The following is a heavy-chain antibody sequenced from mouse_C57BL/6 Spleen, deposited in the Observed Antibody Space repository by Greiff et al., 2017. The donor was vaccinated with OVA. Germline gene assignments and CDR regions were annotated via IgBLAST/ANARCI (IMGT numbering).Heavy chain of an antibody. Sequence: EVMLVESGGGLVKPGGSLKLSCAASGFTFSSYAMSWVRQTPEKRLEWVATISDGGSYTYYPDNVKGRFTISRDNAKNNLYLQMSHLKSEDTAMYYCARSDSSGYFDYWGQGTTLTVSS. CDR3: ARSDSSGYFDY. J-gene: IGHJ2*01. CDR1: GFTFSSYA. CDR2: ISDGGSYT. D-gene: IGHD3-2*02. V-gene: IGHV5-4*03.